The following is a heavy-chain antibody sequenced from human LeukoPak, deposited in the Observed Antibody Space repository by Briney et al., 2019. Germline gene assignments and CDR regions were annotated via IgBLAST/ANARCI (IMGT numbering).Heavy chain of an antibody. Sequence: ASVKVSCKASGYTFTDYYMHWVRQAPGQGLEWMGRINPNSGGTNYAQKFQGRVTMTRDTSISTAYMELSRLRSDDTAVYYCARDLRGSSSWYPPTDYWGQGTLVTVSS. D-gene: IGHD6-13*01. CDR1: GYTFTDYY. CDR2: INPNSGGT. J-gene: IGHJ4*02. CDR3: ARDLRGSSSWYPPTDY. V-gene: IGHV1-2*06.